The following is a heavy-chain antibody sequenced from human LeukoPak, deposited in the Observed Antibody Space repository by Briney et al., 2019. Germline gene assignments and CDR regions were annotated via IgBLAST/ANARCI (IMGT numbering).Heavy chain of an antibody. J-gene: IGHJ4*02. D-gene: IGHD1-7*01. V-gene: IGHV3-30-3*01. Sequence: GGSLRLSCAASGFTFSSYAMSWVRQVPGKGLEWVAVISKDGSDKYYPGSVRGRFTISRDNSKNTIYLQMDSLRAEDTAIYYCARDYWWNYDYWGQGTLVTVSS. CDR1: GFTFSSYA. CDR2: ISKDGSDK. CDR3: ARDYWWNYDY.